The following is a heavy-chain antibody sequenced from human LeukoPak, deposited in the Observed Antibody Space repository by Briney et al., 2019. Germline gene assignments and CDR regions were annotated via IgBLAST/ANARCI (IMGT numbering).Heavy chain of an antibody. Sequence: GGSLRLSCAASGFTFSNSWMTWVRQAPGKGLEWVANTNQDGSTKNYIDSVKGRFTISRDNAKNSLYLLMNSLRAEDTAMYYCARDGGYFRFDYWGQGTLVTVSS. D-gene: IGHD6-25*01. CDR2: TNQDGSTK. CDR3: ARDGGYFRFDY. V-gene: IGHV3-7*03. J-gene: IGHJ4*02. CDR1: GFTFSNSW.